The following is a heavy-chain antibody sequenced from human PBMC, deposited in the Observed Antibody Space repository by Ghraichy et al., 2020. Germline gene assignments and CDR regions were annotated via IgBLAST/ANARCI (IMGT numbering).Heavy chain of an antibody. J-gene: IGHJ4*02. Sequence: GGSLRLSCAASGFTFSSYAMHWVRQAPGKGLEWVAFILYEETNKYYADSVKGRFTISRDNSKSTLYLQMNSLSVEDTAVYYCARDIAGHLLNWGQGTLVIVSS. CDR2: ILYEETNK. D-gene: IGHD2-21*01. CDR1: GFTFSSYA. V-gene: IGHV3-33*01. CDR3: ARDIAGHLLN.